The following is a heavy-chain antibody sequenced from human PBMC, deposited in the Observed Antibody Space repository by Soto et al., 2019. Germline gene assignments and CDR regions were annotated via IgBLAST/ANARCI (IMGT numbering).Heavy chain of an antibody. CDR3: ACGSGSYYNVAFDY. Sequence: VASVKVSCKASGYTFTGYFMHWVRQAPGQGLEWMGWINPNTGGTGYAQKFQGRVTMTRDTSISTAYMELRRLRSDDTAFYYCACGSGSYYNVAFDYWGQGTLVTVSS. CDR2: INPNTGGT. CDR1: GYTFTGYF. J-gene: IGHJ4*02. D-gene: IGHD3-10*01. V-gene: IGHV1-2*02.